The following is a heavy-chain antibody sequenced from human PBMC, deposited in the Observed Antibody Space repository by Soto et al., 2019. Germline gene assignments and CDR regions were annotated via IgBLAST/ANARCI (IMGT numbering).Heavy chain of an antibody. CDR1: GYTFTSYG. CDR3: ARAGYCSSTSCYRDYFDY. V-gene: IGHV1-18*01. D-gene: IGHD2-2*01. J-gene: IGHJ4*02. CDR2: ISAYNGNT. Sequence: GASVKVSCKASGYTFTSYGISWARQAPGQGLEWMGWISAYNGNTNYAQKLQGRVTMTTDTSTSTAYMELRSLRSDDTAVYYCARAGYCSSTSCYRDYFDYWGQGTLVTVSS.